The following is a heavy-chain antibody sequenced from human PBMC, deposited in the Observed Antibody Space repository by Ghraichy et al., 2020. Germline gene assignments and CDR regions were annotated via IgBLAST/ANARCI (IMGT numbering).Heavy chain of an antibody. D-gene: IGHD3-16*02. CDR2: ISAYNGNT. J-gene: IGHJ6*02. CDR1: GYTFTSYG. V-gene: IGHV1-18*01. CDR3: ARDCMITFGGVIVIPSYYYGMDV. Sequence: ASVKVSCKASGYTFTSYGISWVRQAPGQGLEWMGWISAYNGNTNYAQKLQGRVTMTTDTSTSTAYMELRSLRSDDTAVYYCARDCMITFGGVIVIPSYYYGMDVWGQGTTVTVSS.